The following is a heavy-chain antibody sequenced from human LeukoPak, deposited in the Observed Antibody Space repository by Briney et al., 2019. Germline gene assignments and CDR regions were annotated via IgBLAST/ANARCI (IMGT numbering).Heavy chain of an antibody. CDR1: GGSISNGDHY. V-gene: IGHV4-61*08. J-gene: IGHJ4*02. D-gene: IGHD5-18*01. CDR3: AREAMYSYGNNFDY. CDR2: IYYSGST. Sequence: SETLSLTCTVSGGSISNGDHYWSWIRQPPGKGLEWIGYIYYSGSTNYNPSLKSRVTISVDTSKNQFSLKLSSVTAADTAVYHCAREAMYSYGNNFDYWGQGTLVTVSS.